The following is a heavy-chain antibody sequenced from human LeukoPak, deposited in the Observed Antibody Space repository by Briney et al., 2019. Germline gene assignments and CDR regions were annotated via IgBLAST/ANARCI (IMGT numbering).Heavy chain of an antibody. CDR3: ARDHQYYFDY. D-gene: IGHD2-2*01. CDR2: ISNDGSNK. CDR1: GFTYSSYG. Sequence: PGRSLRLSCAASGFTYSSYGMHWVRQAPGKGLEWVAVISNDGSNKYYADSVKGRFTISRDNSKNTLYLQMNSLRAEDTAVYYCARDHQYYFDYWGQGTLVTVSS. V-gene: IGHV3-30*19. J-gene: IGHJ4*02.